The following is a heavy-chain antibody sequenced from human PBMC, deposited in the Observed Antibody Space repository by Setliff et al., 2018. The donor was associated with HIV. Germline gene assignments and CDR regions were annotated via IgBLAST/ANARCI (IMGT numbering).Heavy chain of an antibody. J-gene: IGHJ3*02. Sequence: ASVKVSCKASGYTFTSYGISWVRQAPGQGLEWMGWISTYKGNTKYEQKFQGRVTMTTDTSTSTAYMELRSLRSDDTAVYYCARVGPESLPYTWDDEADTFDIWGQGTMVTVSS. CDR1: GYTFTSYG. D-gene: IGHD1-1*01. CDR3: ARVGPESLPYTWDDEADTFDI. V-gene: IGHV1-18*04. CDR2: ISTYKGNT.